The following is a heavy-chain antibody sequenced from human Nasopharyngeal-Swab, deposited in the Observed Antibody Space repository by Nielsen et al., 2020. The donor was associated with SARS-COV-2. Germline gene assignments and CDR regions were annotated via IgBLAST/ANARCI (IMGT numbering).Heavy chain of an antibody. V-gene: IGHV3-15*01. Sequence: GGSLRLSCAGSGFTFTNACMSWVRQAPGKGLEWVGRIQSKTDGGTTDYAAPVKCRFTISRDDSKNTLYLQMNSLKTEDTAVYYCATDWEGIADYWGQGTLVTVSS. CDR2: IQSKTDGGTT. CDR3: ATDWEGIADY. CDR1: GFTFTNAC. J-gene: IGHJ4*02. D-gene: IGHD1-26*01.